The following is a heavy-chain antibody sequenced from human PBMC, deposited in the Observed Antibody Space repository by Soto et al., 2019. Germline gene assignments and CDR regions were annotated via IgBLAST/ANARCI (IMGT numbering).Heavy chain of an antibody. CDR2: IIPIFGTA. Sequence: GASVKVSCKASGGTFSSYAISWVRQAPGQGLEWMGGIIPIFGTANYAQKFQGRVTITADKSTSTACMELSSLRSEDTAVYYCARATEWELNAFDIWGQGTMVTVSS. CDR3: ARATEWELNAFDI. D-gene: IGHD1-26*01. V-gene: IGHV1-69*06. J-gene: IGHJ3*02. CDR1: GGTFSSYA.